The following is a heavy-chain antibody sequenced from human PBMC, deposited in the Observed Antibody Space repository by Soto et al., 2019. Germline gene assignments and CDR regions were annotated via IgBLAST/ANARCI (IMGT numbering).Heavy chain of an antibody. V-gene: IGHV1-69*02. CDR1: GGTFSSYT. CDR2: IIPILGIA. D-gene: IGHD6-19*01. Sequence: ASAKVSCKASGGTFSSYTISWVRQAPGQGLEWMGRIIPILGIANYAQKFQGRVTITADKSTSTAYMELSSLRSEDTAVYYCVLAVAGISGYWGQGTLVTVSS. CDR3: VLAVAGISGY. J-gene: IGHJ4*02.